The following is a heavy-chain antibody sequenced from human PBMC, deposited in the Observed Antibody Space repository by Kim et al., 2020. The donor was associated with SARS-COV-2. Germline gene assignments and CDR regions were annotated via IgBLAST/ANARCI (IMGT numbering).Heavy chain of an antibody. Sequence: ASVKFSCKASGYTFTSYDINWVRQATGQGLEWMGWMNPNSGNTGYAQKFQGRVTMTRNTSISTAYMELSSLRSEDTAVYYCARAPSITMVQGVIMPYYYGMDVWGQGTTVTVSS. D-gene: IGHD3-10*01. CDR3: ARAPSITMVQGVIMPYYYGMDV. J-gene: IGHJ6*02. V-gene: IGHV1-8*01. CDR1: GYTFTSYD. CDR2: MNPNSGNT.